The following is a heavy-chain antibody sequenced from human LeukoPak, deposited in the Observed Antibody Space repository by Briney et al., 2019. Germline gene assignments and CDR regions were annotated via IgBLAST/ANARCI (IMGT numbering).Heavy chain of an antibody. CDR3: ARDVGGYGYWYFDL. CDR2: IYYSGCT. CDR1: GGAISSYY. D-gene: IGHD5-18*01. J-gene: IGHJ2*01. V-gene: IGHV4-59*01. Sequence: SQTLSLTCTVCGGAISSYYCSWIRQPPVKGLGWSGYIYYSGCTNYNPSINGRVTIAVDASRNQFSLKLSSVTAADTAVYYCARDVGGYGYWYFDLWGRGTLVTVSS.